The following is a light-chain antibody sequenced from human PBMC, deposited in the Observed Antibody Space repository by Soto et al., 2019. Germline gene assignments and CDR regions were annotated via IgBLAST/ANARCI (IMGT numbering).Light chain of an antibody. CDR2: DVS. Sequence: QSALTQPASVSGSPGQSITVSCTGTISDVGAYNYVSWYQQHPGRAPKLMIYDVSNRPSGVSNRFSGSKSGNTASLTISGLQAEDEADYYCNSYTGSHYVFRTGTKLTVL. CDR1: ISDVGAYNY. J-gene: IGLJ1*01. CDR3: NSYTGSHYV. V-gene: IGLV2-14*03.